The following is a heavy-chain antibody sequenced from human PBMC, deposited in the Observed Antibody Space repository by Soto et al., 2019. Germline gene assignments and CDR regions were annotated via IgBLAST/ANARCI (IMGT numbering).Heavy chain of an antibody. J-gene: IGHJ3*01. CDR1: TFTFSNFT. V-gene: IGHV3-21*01. D-gene: IGHD6-13*01. CDR3: AREWAGSSSPLHDSFEL. Sequence: VQLVESGGGLVKPGGSLRLSCSASTFTFSNFTMHWVRQAPGKGLEWVSSISMAGSFIYYADSVRGRFSISRDNAKKSLFLQMKGLRVEDTAVYYCAREWAGSSSPLHDSFELWGQGTRVTVAS. CDR2: ISMAGSFI.